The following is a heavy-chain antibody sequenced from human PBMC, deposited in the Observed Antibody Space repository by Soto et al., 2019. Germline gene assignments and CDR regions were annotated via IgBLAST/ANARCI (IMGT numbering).Heavy chain of an antibody. Sequence: SVKVSCKASGGTFNNYPITWVRQAPGEGLEWMGGSIPIFGTANYAQKFQGRVTISVDESTSTAYMELSSLRSEDTAVYYCARGRGYSGDDHYYYFDMDVWDQGTTVTVSS. CDR3: ARGRGYSGDDHYYYFDMDV. D-gene: IGHD5-12*01. V-gene: IGHV1-69*13. J-gene: IGHJ6*02. CDR2: SIPIFGTA. CDR1: GGTFNNYP.